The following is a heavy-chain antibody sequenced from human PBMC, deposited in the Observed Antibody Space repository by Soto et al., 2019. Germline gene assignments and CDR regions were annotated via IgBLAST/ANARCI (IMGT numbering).Heavy chain of an antibody. J-gene: IGHJ4*02. D-gene: IGHD6-13*01. Sequence: SETLSLTCTVSGGSISSYYWSWIRQPPGKGLEWIGYIYYSGSTNYNPSLKSRVTISVDTSKNQLSLKLSSVTAADTAVYYCARDQVAAAGPFDYWGQGTLVTVSS. CDR1: GGSISSYY. CDR3: ARDQVAAAGPFDY. CDR2: IYYSGST. V-gene: IGHV4-59*01.